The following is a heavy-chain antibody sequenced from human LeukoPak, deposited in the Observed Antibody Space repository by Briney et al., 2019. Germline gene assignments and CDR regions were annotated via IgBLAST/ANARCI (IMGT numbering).Heavy chain of an antibody. CDR2: IITILGIA. D-gene: IGHD2-2*02. CDR3: ANVAGYCSTTSCYTYFQH. Sequence: SVKVSCRASGGTFSSYTISWVRQAPGQGLEWMGRIITILGIANYAQKFQGRVTITADKSTSTAYMELSSLRSEDTAVYYCANVAGYCSTTSCYTYFQHWGQGTLVTVSS. V-gene: IGHV1-69*02. CDR1: GGTFSSYT. J-gene: IGHJ1*01.